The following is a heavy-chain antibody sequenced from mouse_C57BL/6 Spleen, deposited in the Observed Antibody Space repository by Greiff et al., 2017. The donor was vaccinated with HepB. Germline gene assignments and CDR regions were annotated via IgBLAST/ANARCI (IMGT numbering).Heavy chain of an antibody. J-gene: IGHJ3*01. CDR1: GYTFTDYY. V-gene: IGHV1-26*01. CDR3: ARGKAYDYGWFAY. Sequence: EVQLQQSGPELVKPGASVKISCKASGYTFTDYYMNWVKQSHGKSLEWIGDINPNNGGTSYNQKFKGKATLTVDKSSSTAYMERRSLTSEDSAVYYCARGKAYDYGWFAYWGQGTLVTVSA. CDR2: INPNNGGT. D-gene: IGHD2-4*01.